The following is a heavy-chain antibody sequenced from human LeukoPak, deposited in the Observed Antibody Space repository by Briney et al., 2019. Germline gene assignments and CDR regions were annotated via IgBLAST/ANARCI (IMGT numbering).Heavy chain of an antibody. CDR3: AKLSPYYHMDV. Sequence: GGSLRLSCAASGLSFSDYSMTWIRQAPGKGPEWVSHITATGNIRYSADSVKGRFIISRDNAKNTLYLEMNRLRVEDTAVYYCAKLSPYYHMDVWGQGTTVIVSS. CDR1: GLSFSDYS. V-gene: IGHV3-11*04. CDR2: ITATGNIR. D-gene: IGHD1-1*01. J-gene: IGHJ6*03.